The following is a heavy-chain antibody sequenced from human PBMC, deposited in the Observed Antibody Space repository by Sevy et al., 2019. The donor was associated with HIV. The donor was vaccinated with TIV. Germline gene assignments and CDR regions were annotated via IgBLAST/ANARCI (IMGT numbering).Heavy chain of an antibody. V-gene: IGHV3-7*01. CDR3: ARATSMIVVVIPRNDAFDI. D-gene: IGHD3-22*01. Sequence: GGSLRLSCAASGFTFSSYWMSWVRQAPGKGLEWVANIKQDGSEKYYVDSVKGRLTISRDNAKNSLYLQMNSLRAEDTAVYYCARATSMIVVVIPRNDAFDIWGQGTMVTVSS. CDR1: GFTFSSYW. CDR2: IKQDGSEK. J-gene: IGHJ3*02.